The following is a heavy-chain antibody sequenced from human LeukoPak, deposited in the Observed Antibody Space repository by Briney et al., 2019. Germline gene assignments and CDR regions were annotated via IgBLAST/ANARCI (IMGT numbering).Heavy chain of an antibody. Sequence: GGSLRLSCAASGFTVSSNYMSWVRQAPGKGLEWVSVIYSGGSTYYADSVKGRFTISRDNSKNTLYLQMNSLRAEDTAVYYCAKEMVYAIVTSVGFDPWGQGTLVTVSS. J-gene: IGHJ5*02. CDR3: AKEMVYAIVTSVGFDP. D-gene: IGHD2-8*01. CDR1: GFTVSSNY. CDR2: IYSGGST. V-gene: IGHV3-66*01.